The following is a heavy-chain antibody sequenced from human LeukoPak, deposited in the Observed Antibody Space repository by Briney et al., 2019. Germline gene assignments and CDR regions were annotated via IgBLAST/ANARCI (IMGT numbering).Heavy chain of an antibody. CDR1: GGSISNYY. CDR2: ISYSGNT. Sequence: SETLSLTCTVSGGSISNYYWSWIRQPPGKELEWIGYISYSGNTDSNPSLKSRVTISVDTSKNQFSLKLSSVTAADTAVYYRARHTTHGDYNPNDYWGQGTLVTVSS. V-gene: IGHV4-59*08. CDR3: ARHTTHGDYNPNDY. J-gene: IGHJ4*02. D-gene: IGHD3-16*01.